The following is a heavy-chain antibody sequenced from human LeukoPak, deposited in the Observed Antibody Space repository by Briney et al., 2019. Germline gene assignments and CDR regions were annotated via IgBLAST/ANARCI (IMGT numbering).Heavy chain of an antibody. CDR1: GFTFSFAA. V-gene: IGHV3-23*01. J-gene: IGHJ4*02. CDR3: AKDIQGAN. CDR2: ISASGGST. D-gene: IGHD5-18*01. Sequence: GGSLRLSCAASGFTFSFAAMTWVRHGPGKGLEWVSLISASGGSTYYADSVKGRFTISRDNSKNTVYLQMNSLRAEDTALYYCAKDIQGANWGQGTLVTVSS.